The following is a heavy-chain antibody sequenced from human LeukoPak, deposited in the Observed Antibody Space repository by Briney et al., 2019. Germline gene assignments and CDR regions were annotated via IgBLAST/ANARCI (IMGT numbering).Heavy chain of an antibody. Sequence: GRSLRLSCAASGFTFSSYGMHWVRQAPGKGLEWVAVIWYDGSNKYYADSVKGRFTISRDNSKNTLYLQMNSLRAEDTAVYYCAKASGYDYFTPFDYWGQGTLVTVSS. V-gene: IGHV3-33*06. CDR1: GFTFSSYG. CDR2: IWYDGSNK. CDR3: AKASGYDYFTPFDY. D-gene: IGHD5-12*01. J-gene: IGHJ4*02.